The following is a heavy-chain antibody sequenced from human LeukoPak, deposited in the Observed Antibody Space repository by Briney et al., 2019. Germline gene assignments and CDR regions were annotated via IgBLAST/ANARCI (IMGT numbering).Heavy chain of an antibody. J-gene: IGHJ5*02. CDR1: GGTFSSYA. V-gene: IGHV1-69*05. Sequence: ASVTVSCKASGGTFSSYAISWVRQAPGQGLEWMGGIIPIFGTASYAQKFQGRVTITTDESTSTAYMELSSLRSEDTAVYYCARGVLVGPTIGPWFVPWGQGTLVTVSS. CDR3: ARGVLVGPTIGPWFVP. CDR2: IIPIFGTA. D-gene: IGHD1-26*01.